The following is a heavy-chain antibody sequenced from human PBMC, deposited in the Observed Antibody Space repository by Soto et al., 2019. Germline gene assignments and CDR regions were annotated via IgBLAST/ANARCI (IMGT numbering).Heavy chain of an antibody. Sequence: QVQLVQSRAEVKKPGSSVKVSCKASGGTFSSYAISWVRQAPGQGLEWMGGIIPIFGTANYAQKFQGRVTITADKSTSTAYMGLSSLRSEDTAVYYCARDRRGGVAAALDYWGQGTLVTVSS. CDR3: ARDRRGGVAAALDY. CDR1: GGTFSSYA. CDR2: IIPIFGTA. J-gene: IGHJ4*02. V-gene: IGHV1-69*06. D-gene: IGHD6-13*01.